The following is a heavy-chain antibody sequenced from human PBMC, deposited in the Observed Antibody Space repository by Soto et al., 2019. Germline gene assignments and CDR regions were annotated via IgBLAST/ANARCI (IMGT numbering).Heavy chain of an antibody. V-gene: IGHV3-30*18. D-gene: IGHD2-2*01. Sequence: SGGSLRLSCAASGFSFNNYGMHWVRQAPGKGLEWVAVIPYDGSNKYYADSVKGRFTFSRDNSKNTLYLQMNSLRPEDTAVYYCAKAVFAFGSTMNFDFWGQGTRVTVSS. J-gene: IGHJ4*02. CDR3: AKAVFAFGSTMNFDF. CDR2: IPYDGSNK. CDR1: GFSFNNYG.